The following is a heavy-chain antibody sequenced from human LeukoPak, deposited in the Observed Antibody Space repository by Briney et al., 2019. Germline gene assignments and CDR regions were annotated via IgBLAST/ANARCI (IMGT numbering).Heavy chain of an antibody. D-gene: IGHD1-1*01. CDR1: GFTFTTYT. J-gene: IGHJ4*02. V-gene: IGHV3-21*01. CDR2: ITGNGSSI. Sequence: GGSLRLSCVGSGFTFTTYTMHWARQAPGKALEWVSAITGNGSSIYYSGPLKGRFTISRDNAKNSVYLHMTGLSAADTAVYYCATWDDLPLDHWGQGTLVTVSS. CDR3: ATWDDLPLDH.